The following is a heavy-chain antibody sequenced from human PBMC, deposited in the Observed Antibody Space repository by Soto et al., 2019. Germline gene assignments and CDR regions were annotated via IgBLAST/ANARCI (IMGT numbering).Heavy chain of an antibody. D-gene: IGHD3-3*01. Sequence: GGSLRLSCTASGFTFGDYVMSWFRQAPGKGLEWVGFIRSKAYGGTTEYAASVKGRFTISRDDSKSIAYLQMNSLKTEDTAVYYCTIPSSWCGSPRDVFDFWGQGSTVIVSS. J-gene: IGHJ3*01. CDR1: GFTFGDYV. V-gene: IGHV3-49*03. CDR2: IRSKAYGGTT. CDR3: TIPSSWCGSPRDVFDF.